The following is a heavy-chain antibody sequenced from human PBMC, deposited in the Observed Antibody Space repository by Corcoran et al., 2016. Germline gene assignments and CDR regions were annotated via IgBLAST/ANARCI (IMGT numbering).Heavy chain of an antibody. CDR2: ISYDGSNK. J-gene: IGHJ6*02. Sequence: QVQLVESGGGVVQPGRSLRLSCAASGFTFSSYGMHWVRQDPGQGLEWVAVISYDGSNKYYADSVKGRFTISRDNSKNTLYLQMNSLRAEDTAVDYCAKDQGYCSGGSCYYLEDYYYGMDVWGQGTTVTVSS. CDR1: GFTFSSYG. CDR3: AKDQGYCSGGSCYYLEDYYYGMDV. D-gene: IGHD2-15*01. V-gene: IGHV3-30*18.